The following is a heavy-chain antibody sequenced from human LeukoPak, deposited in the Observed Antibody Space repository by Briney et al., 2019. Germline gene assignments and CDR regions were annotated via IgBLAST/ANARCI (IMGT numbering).Heavy chain of an antibody. J-gene: IGHJ5*02. D-gene: IGHD6-13*01. Sequence: SVKVSCKASGATFSSYAISWVRQAPGLGLEWMGGIIPIFGTANYAQKFQGRVTITADESTSTAYMELSSLRSEDTAVYYCARFRIAAAGRGYNWFDPWGQGTLVTVSS. CDR2: IIPIFGTA. CDR1: GATFSSYA. CDR3: ARFRIAAAGRGYNWFDP. V-gene: IGHV1-69*13.